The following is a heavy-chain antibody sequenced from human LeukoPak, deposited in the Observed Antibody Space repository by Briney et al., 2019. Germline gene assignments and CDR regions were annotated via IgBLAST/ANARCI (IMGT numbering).Heavy chain of an antibody. Sequence: PSQTLSLTCTVSGGSISSGGYYWSWIRQPPGKGLEWIGYIYHSGSTYYNPSLKSRVTISVGRSKNQFSLKLSSVTAADTAVYYCARGYHLTFVDYWGQGTLVTVSS. D-gene: IGHD2/OR15-2a*01. V-gene: IGHV4-30-2*01. J-gene: IGHJ4*02. CDR2: IYHSGST. CDR1: GGSISSGGYY. CDR3: ARGYHLTFVDY.